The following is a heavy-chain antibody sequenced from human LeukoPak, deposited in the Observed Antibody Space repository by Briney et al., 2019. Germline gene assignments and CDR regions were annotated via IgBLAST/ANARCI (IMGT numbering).Heavy chain of an antibody. D-gene: IGHD1-26*01. J-gene: IGHJ4*02. V-gene: IGHV3-30-3*01. CDR1: GFTFSSYA. CDR3: AREYSGSYVDYFDY. CDR2: ISYDGSNK. Sequence: PGGSLRLSCAASGFTFSSYAMHWVRQAPGKGLEWVAVISYDGSNKYYADSVKGRFTISRDNSKNTLYLQMNSLRAEDTAVYYCAREYSGSYVDYFDYWGQGTLVTVSS.